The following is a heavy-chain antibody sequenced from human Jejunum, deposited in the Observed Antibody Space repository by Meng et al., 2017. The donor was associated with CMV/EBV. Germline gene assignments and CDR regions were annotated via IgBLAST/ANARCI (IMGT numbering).Heavy chain of an antibody. J-gene: IGHJ4*02. D-gene: IGHD6-19*01. Sequence: ITFKESGPPLLNPTQSLRLTCTVSGFSLSTMGVGVGWIRQPLGKALEWLALIYWDDDYRYIPSLESRLSITKDTSKNQVVLTMTNMDPVDTATYYCAHRPVAGYFDYWGQGTLVTVSS. CDR3: AHRPVAGYFDY. CDR1: GFSLSTMGVG. V-gene: IGHV2-5*02. CDR2: IYWDDDY.